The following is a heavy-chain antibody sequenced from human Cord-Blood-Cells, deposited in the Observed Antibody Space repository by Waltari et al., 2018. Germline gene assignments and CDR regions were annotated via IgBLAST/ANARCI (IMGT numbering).Heavy chain of an antibody. Sequence: QLQLQESGPGLVTPSETLSLTCTVSGGSISSSSYYWGWLRPPPGTGLDGIGSIVYSGSTYYNPSLKRRVTISVDTSKNQFSLKLSSVTAADTAVYYCAGSEEDYYGSGSYYLYFQHWGQGTLVTVSS. CDR1: GGSISSSSYY. D-gene: IGHD3-10*01. V-gene: IGHV4-39*01. J-gene: IGHJ1*01. CDR2: IVYSGST. CDR3: AGSEEDYYGSGSYYLYFQH.